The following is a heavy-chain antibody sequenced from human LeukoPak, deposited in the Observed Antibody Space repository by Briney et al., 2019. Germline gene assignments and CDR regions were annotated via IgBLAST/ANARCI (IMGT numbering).Heavy chain of an antibody. CDR3: VSGSDTSGYYFY. V-gene: IGHV3-23*01. CDR1: GFTFSTYA. CDR2: ISGSGDST. J-gene: IGHJ4*02. D-gene: IGHD3-22*01. Sequence: GGSLRLSCAASGFTFSTYAVNWVRQAPGKGLEWVSTISGSGDSTYYADSVKGRFTISRDNSKDTLYLQMNSLRAEDTAVYYCVSGSDTSGYYFYWGQGTLVTVSS.